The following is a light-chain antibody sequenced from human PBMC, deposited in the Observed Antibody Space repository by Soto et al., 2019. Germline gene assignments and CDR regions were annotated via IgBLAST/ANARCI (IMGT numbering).Light chain of an antibody. V-gene: IGLV1-51*01. CDR2: DDD. CDR3: GSWDSSLSAYV. CDR1: SSNIGGNS. Sequence: QSVLTQPPSVSGAAGQRVTISCTGSSSNIGGNSVSWYQQLPGTAPKLLIYDDDKRPSGIPDRFSGSKSGTSATLGITGFRTGDEADYYCGSWDSSLSAYVFGTGTKVTVL. J-gene: IGLJ1*01.